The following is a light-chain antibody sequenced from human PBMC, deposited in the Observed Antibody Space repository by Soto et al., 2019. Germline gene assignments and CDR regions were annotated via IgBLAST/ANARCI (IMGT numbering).Light chain of an antibody. CDR3: QQSYSTPLT. V-gene: IGKV1-39*01. J-gene: IGKJ4*01. Sequence: DIQMTQSPSSLSASVGDRVTITCRASQSISNYLNWYQQKPGKAPKLLIYAASNLQSGVPSRFSGSGSGTDFTLTISSLQPADFVTYYCQQSYSTPLTFGGGTTVEIK. CDR1: QSISNY. CDR2: AAS.